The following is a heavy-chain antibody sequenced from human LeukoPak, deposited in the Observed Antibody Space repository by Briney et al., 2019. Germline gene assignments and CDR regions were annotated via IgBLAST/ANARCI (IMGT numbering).Heavy chain of an antibody. CDR2: ISRSGSTT. Sequence: GGSLRLSCAASGFTFSDYYMSWIRQAPGKGLEWVSYISRSGSTTYYADSVKGRFTISRDNAKNSLYLQMNSLRAEDTAVYYCARQDGSYYGSGSYFCWGPGTLVTVSS. D-gene: IGHD3-10*01. J-gene: IGHJ4*02. CDR1: GFTFSDYY. CDR3: ARQDGSYYGSGSYFC. V-gene: IGHV3-11*01.